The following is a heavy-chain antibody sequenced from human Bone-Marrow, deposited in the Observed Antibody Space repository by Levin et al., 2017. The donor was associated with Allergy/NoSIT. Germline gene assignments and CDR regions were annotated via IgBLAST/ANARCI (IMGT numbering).Heavy chain of an antibody. CDR3: ARTYDSSGYYSRVGAFDI. D-gene: IGHD3-22*01. Sequence: PGGSLRLSCAASVFTFDAYWMNWLRQAPGKGLEWVANIKQDGSDRYYVDSVKGRFTISRDNAKSSLYLHMSSLRAEDTAVYYCARTYDSSGYYSRVGAFDIWGQGTMVTVS. V-gene: IGHV3-7*01. CDR2: IKQDGSDR. J-gene: IGHJ3*02. CDR1: VFTFDAYW.